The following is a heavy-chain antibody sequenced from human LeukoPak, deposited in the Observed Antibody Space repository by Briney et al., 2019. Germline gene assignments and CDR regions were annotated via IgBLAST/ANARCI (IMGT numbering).Heavy chain of an antibody. CDR3: ASLLWFGELLNNDAFDI. V-gene: IGHV4-34*01. Sequence: SETLSLTCAVYGGSFSGYYWSWIRQPPGKGLEWIGEINHSGSTNYNPPLKSRVTISVDTSKNQFSLKLSSVTAADTAVYYCASLLWFGELLNNDAFDIWGQGTMVTVSS. CDR2: INHSGST. CDR1: GGSFSGYY. J-gene: IGHJ3*02. D-gene: IGHD3-10*01.